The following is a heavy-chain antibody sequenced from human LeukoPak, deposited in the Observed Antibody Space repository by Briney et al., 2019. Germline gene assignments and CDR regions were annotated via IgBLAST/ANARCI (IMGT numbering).Heavy chain of an antibody. CDR2: ISSSSSYI. D-gene: IGHD3-16*02. CDR3: ARDRYDYVWGSYRYTYFDY. V-gene: IGHV3-21*01. CDR1: GFTFSDYE. Sequence: GGSLRLSCAASGFTFSDYEMNWVRQAPGKGLEWVSSISSSSSYIYYADSVKGRFTISRDNAKNSLYLQMNSLRAEDTAVYYCARDRYDYVWGSYRYTYFDYWGQGTLVTVSS. J-gene: IGHJ4*02.